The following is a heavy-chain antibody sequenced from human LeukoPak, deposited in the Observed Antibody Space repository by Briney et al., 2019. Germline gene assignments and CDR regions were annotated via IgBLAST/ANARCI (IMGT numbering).Heavy chain of an antibody. J-gene: IGHJ3*02. Sequence: SQSLSLTCAVSGGSISSGGYSRSWIRQPPGKGLEWIGYIYHSGSTYYNPSLKSRVTISVDRSKNQFSLKLSSVTAADTAVYYCARFEYQLLRKYAFDIWGQGTMVTVSS. CDR3: ARFEYQLLRKYAFDI. V-gene: IGHV4-30-2*01. D-gene: IGHD2-2*01. CDR1: GGSISSGGYS. CDR2: IYHSGST.